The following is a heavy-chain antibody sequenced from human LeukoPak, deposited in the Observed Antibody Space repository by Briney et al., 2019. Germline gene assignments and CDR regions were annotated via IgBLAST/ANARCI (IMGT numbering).Heavy chain of an antibody. D-gene: IGHD4-17*01. J-gene: IGHJ4*02. CDR3: ARLGAEDYGDYLIDY. Sequence: PSETLSLTCTVSGGSISSSSYYWGWIRQPPGKGLEWIGSIYHSGSTYYNPSLKSRVTISVDTSKNQFSLKLSSVTAADTAVYYCARLGAEDYGDYLIDYWGQGTLVTVSS. CDR2: IYHSGST. CDR1: GGSISSSSYY. V-gene: IGHV4-39*07.